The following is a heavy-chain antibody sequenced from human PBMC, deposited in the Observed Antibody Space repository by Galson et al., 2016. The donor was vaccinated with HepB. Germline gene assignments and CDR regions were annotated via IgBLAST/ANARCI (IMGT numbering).Heavy chain of an antibody. Sequence: SLRLSCAASGFTFSSYSLNWVRQAPGKGLEWISYISNSLSKIYYADSVKGRFTISRDNAKNSLYLQMNSLRDEDTAVYYCVTSKAGAFDPWGQGTLVTVSS. D-gene: IGHD3-10*01. J-gene: IGHJ5*02. CDR3: VTSKAGAFDP. CDR1: GFTFSSYS. CDR2: ISNSLSKI. V-gene: IGHV3-48*02.